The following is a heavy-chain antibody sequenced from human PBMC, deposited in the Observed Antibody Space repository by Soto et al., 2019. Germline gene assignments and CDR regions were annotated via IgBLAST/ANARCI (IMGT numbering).Heavy chain of an antibody. Sequence: VGSLRLSCAASGFTFSSYGMHWVRQAPGKGLEWVAVISYDGSNKYYADSVKGRFTISRDNSKNTLYLQMNSLRAEDTAVYYCARVLDYYYSSGYYNDYWGQGTLVTVSS. CDR3: ARVLDYYYSSGYYNDY. V-gene: IGHV3-30*03. J-gene: IGHJ4*02. CDR2: ISYDGSNK. CDR1: GFTFSSYG. D-gene: IGHD3-22*01.